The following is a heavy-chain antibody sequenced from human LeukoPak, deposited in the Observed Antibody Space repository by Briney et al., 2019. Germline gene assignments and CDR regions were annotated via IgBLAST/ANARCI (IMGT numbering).Heavy chain of an antibody. D-gene: IGHD3-10*01. V-gene: IGHV3-30-3*01. Sequence: HPGGSLRLSCAASGFTFSSYAMHWVRQAPGKGLEWVAVISYDGSNKYYADSVKGRFTISRDNSRNTLYLQMNSLRAEDTALYYCARDRLVLRGAYSSSGLDVWGQGTTVTVSS. CDR3: ARDRLVLRGAYSSSGLDV. CDR1: GFTFSSYA. J-gene: IGHJ6*02. CDR2: ISYDGSNK.